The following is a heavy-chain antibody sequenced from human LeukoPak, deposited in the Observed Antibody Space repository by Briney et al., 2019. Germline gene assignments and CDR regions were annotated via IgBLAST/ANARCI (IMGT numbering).Heavy chain of an antibody. Sequence: GGSLRLSCAASGFTFSSYAMSWVRQAPGKGLGWVSGISGSGDRTYYADSVKGRFTISRDNSKNTLYLEMNSLRAEDTAVYHCAKDPRDSSSWYFDYWGQGTLVTVSS. CDR3: AKDPRDSSSWYFDY. V-gene: IGHV3-23*01. CDR2: ISGSGDRT. D-gene: IGHD6-13*01. CDR1: GFTFSSYA. J-gene: IGHJ4*02.